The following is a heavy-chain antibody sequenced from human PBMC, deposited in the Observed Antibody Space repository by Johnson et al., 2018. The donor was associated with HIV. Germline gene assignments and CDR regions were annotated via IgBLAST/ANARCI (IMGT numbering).Heavy chain of an antibody. CDR1: GFTFSDHY. Sequence: VQLVESGGGLVQPGGSLRLSCAASGFTFSDHYMDWVRQAPGKGLEWVGRTRNKANSYTTEYAASVKGRFTISRDDSKNTLYLQMNSLKTEDTAVYYCTTDLVPAAKEPVVVGGAFDIWGQGTMVTVSS. CDR2: TRNKANSYTT. D-gene: IGHD2-2*01. CDR3: TTDLVPAAKEPVVVGGAFDI. J-gene: IGHJ3*02. V-gene: IGHV3-72*01.